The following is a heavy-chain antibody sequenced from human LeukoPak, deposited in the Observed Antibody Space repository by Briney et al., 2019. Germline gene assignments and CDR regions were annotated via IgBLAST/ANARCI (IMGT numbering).Heavy chain of an antibody. CDR2: ISYDGSNK. CDR3: ATSRIVVVIPSFDY. CDR1: GFTFSSYA. Sequence: PGGSLRLSCAASGFTFSSYAMHWVRQAPGKGLEWVAVISYDGSNKYYADSVKGRFTISRDNSKNTLYLQMNSLRAEDTAVYYCATSRIVVVIPSFDYWGQGTLVTVSS. J-gene: IGHJ4*02. V-gene: IGHV3-30-3*01. D-gene: IGHD3-22*01.